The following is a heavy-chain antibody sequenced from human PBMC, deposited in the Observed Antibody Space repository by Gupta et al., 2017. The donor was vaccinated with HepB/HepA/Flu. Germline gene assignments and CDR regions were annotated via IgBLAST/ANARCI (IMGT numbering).Heavy chain of an antibody. J-gene: IGHJ4*02. V-gene: IGHV3-48*03. CDR2: ISGSDNTI. CDR1: GFTFSSYE. CDR3: VRNTPGDY. D-gene: IGHD2-2*02. Sequence: EVQLVESGGGLVQPGGSLTLSCAASGFTFSSYEMNWVRQAPGKGLDWVSYISGSDNTIYYADSVKGRFTTSRDNAKNSLYLQMNSLRAEDTAIYYCVRNTPGDYWGRGTLVTVSS.